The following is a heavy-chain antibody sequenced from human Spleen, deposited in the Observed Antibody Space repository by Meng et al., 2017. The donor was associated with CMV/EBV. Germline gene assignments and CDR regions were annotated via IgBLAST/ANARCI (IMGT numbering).Heavy chain of an antibody. Sequence: GGSPRLSCAASGFTVSSNYMSWVRQAPGKGLEWVSVIYSGDNTHYADSVKGRFTISRDNSKNTLSLQMNSLRAGDTAVYFCARGNLEEDKFYYYFHGMDVWGQGTTVTVSS. CDR2: IYSGDNT. V-gene: IGHV3-53*01. CDR1: GFTVSSNY. CDR3: ARGNLEEDKFYYYFHGMDV. J-gene: IGHJ6*02. D-gene: IGHD1-14*01.